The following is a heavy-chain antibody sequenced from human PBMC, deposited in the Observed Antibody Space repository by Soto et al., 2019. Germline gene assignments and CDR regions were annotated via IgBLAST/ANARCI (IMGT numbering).Heavy chain of an antibody. CDR2: ISAYNGNT. V-gene: IGHV1-18*01. D-gene: IGHD6-6*01. Sequence: GASVKVSCKASGYTFTSYGISWVRQAPGQGLEWMGWISAYNGNTNYAQKLQGRVTMTRNTSISTAYMELSSLRSEDTAVYYCARDSISSGMIYGMDVWGQGTTVTVS. CDR1: GYTFTSYG. CDR3: ARDSISSGMIYGMDV. J-gene: IGHJ6*02.